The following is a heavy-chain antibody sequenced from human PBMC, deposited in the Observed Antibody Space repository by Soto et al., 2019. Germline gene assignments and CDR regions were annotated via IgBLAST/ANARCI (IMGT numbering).Heavy chain of an antibody. CDR3: ARKEAYYDFWSGYYIDY. CDR1: GGSISSSSYY. J-gene: IGHJ4*02. CDR2: IYYSGST. Sequence: SETLSLTCTVSGGSISSSSYYWGWIRQPPGKGLEWIGSIYYSGSTYYNPSLKSRVTISVDTSKNQFSLKLSSVTAADTAVYYCARKEAYYDFWSGYYIDYWGQGTLVTVSS. V-gene: IGHV4-39*01. D-gene: IGHD3-3*01.